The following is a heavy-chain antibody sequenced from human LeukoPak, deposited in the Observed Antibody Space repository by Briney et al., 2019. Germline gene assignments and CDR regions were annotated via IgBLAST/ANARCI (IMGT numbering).Heavy chain of an antibody. CDR2: INPNSGGT. CDR1: GYTFTGYY. D-gene: IGHD2-15*01. CDR3: ARSPRGDIVVVEAFDY. J-gene: IGHJ4*02. Sequence: GASVKVSCKASGYTFTGYYMHWVRQAPGQGLEWMGWINPNSGGTNYAQKFQGRVTMTTDTSTSTAYMELRSLRSDDTAVYYCARSPRGDIVVVEAFDYWGQGTLVTVSS. V-gene: IGHV1-2*02.